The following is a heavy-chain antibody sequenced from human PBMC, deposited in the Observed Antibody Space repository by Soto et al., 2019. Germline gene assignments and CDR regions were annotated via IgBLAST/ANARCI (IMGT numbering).Heavy chain of an antibody. CDR2: IRSKAYGGTT. Sequence: GGSLRLSCTASGFTFGDYAMSWFRQAPGKGLEWVGFIRSKAYGGTTEYAASVKGRFTISRDDSKSIAYLQMNSLKTEDTAVYYCTRAPYCSSTSCSSLVWGKGTTVTVSS. CDR3: TRAPYCSSTSCSSLV. J-gene: IGHJ6*04. D-gene: IGHD2-2*01. CDR1: GFTFGDYA. V-gene: IGHV3-49*03.